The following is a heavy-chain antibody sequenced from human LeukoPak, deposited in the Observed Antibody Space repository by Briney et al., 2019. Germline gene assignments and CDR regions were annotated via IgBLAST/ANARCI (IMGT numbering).Heavy chain of an antibody. J-gene: IGHJ4*02. CDR1: GFTFSSYG. D-gene: IGHD6-13*01. CDR3: AKGGVAAADPYFDY. V-gene: IGHV3-30*18. Sequence: GGSLRLSCAASGFTFSSYGMHWVRQAPGKGLEWVAVISYDGSNKYYADSVKGRFTISRDNSKNTLYLQMNSLRAEDTAVYYCAKGGVAAADPYFDYWGLGTLVTVSS. CDR2: ISYDGSNK.